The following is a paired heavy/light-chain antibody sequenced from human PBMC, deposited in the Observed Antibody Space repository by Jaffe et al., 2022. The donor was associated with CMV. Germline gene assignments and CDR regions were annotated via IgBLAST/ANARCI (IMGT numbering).Heavy chain of an antibody. D-gene: IGHD1-26*01. CDR2: ISGSGDDT. CDR3: ARRTQKWSKWEDYFDY. CDR1: GFTFNTYA. Sequence: EVQLVESGGDLVPPGGSLRLSCVASGFTFNTYAMTWVRQAPGKGLEWVSVISGSGDDTKYADSVKGRFTISRDNSTNTVWLQMNSLRAEDTALYYCARRTQKWSKWEDYFDYWGQGALVTVSS. J-gene: IGHJ4*02. V-gene: IGHV3-23*04.
Light chain of an antibody. J-gene: IGKJ2*01. V-gene: IGKV1-39*01. CDR1: ETISKY. Sequence: DIQMTQSPSSLSASVGDRVTITCRASETISKYLNWYQQKPGKAPKLLIYAASSVQSGVPLRFSGTGSGTDFTLTISSLQPEDFATYYCQQSYSTQKTFGQGTKLEIK. CDR3: QQSYSTQKT. CDR2: AAS.